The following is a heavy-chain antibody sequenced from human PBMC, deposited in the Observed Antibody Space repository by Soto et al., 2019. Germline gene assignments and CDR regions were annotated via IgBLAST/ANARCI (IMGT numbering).Heavy chain of an antibody. J-gene: IGHJ4*02. CDR3: ARSPRVIVAAKGTLDY. D-gene: IGHD5-12*01. CDR2: ISTSTGNT. V-gene: IGHV1-18*04. CDR1: GYTFTTFG. Sequence: QVQLVQSGGEVKKPGASVKVSCKASGYTFTTFGITWVRQAPGQGLEWMGWISTSTGNTNYAQKLQSRVTLTTDTSTRTAYMELTSLTSDDTAVYYCARSPRVIVAAKGTLDYWGQGTLVTVSS.